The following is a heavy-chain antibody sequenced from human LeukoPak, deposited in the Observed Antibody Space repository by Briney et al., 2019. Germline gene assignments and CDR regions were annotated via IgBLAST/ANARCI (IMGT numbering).Heavy chain of an antibody. CDR3: ARGGRWLQLDPHFDY. CDR1: GFTFSSYA. Sequence: GGSLRLSCAASGFTFSSYAMHWVRQAPGKGLEWVAVISYDGSNKYYADSVKGRFTISRDNSKNTLYLQMNSLRAEDTAVYYCARGGRWLQLDPHFDYWGQGTLVTVSS. J-gene: IGHJ4*02. CDR2: ISYDGSNK. D-gene: IGHD5-24*01. V-gene: IGHV3-30*01.